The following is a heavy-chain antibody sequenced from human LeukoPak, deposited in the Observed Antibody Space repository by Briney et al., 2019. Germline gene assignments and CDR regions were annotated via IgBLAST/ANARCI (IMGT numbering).Heavy chain of an antibody. CDR3: ARLTRSYFDY. J-gene: IGHJ4*02. V-gene: IGHV4-59*08. CDR1: GGSISSYY. CDR2: IYYSGST. Sequence: PSETLSLTCTVSGGSISSYYWSWIRQPPGKGLEWIGYIYYSGSTNYNPSLKSRVTISVDTSKNQFSLKLSSVTAADTAVYYCARLTRSYFDYWGQGTLVTVSS.